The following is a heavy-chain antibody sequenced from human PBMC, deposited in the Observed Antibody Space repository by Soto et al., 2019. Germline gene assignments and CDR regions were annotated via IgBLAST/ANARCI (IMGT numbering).Heavy chain of an antibody. J-gene: IGHJ3*02. D-gene: IGHD6-19*01. CDR2: IKHSGSS. V-gene: IGHV4-34*01. CDR3: ARGGSSDWQVALDI. CDR1: AGSFSHYY. Sequence: QVQQQPWGAGLLKPSETLSLTCAVYAGSFSHYYWNWIRQSPGKGLEWIGKIKHSGSSNYNPSLRSRVSISVHMSKNQFSLRLTSVTAADTAVYYCARGGSSDWQVALDIWGQGTMVTVSS.